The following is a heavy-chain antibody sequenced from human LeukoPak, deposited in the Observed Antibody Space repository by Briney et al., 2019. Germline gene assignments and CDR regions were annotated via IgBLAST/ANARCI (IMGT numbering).Heavy chain of an antibody. CDR3: RGTYYYDSSGSGDY. Sequence: SVKVSCKASGGTFSSYAISWVRQAPGQGPEWMGGIIPIFGTANYAQKFQGRVTITADKSTSTAYMELSSLRSEDTAVYYCRGTYYYDSSGSGDYWGQGTLVTVSS. CDR1: GGTFSSYA. D-gene: IGHD3-22*01. J-gene: IGHJ4*02. V-gene: IGHV1-69*06. CDR2: IIPIFGTA.